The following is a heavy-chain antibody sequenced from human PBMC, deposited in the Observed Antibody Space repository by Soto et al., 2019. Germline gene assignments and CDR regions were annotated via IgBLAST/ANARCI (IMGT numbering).Heavy chain of an antibody. CDR2: ISGSGGST. D-gene: IGHD1-26*01. CDR3: AKVSLEAILVGATGMYYFDY. CDR1: GFTFSSYA. V-gene: IGHV3-23*01. J-gene: IGHJ4*02. Sequence: GGSLRLSCAASGFTFSSYAMSWVRQAPGKGLEWVSAISGSGGSTYYADSVKGRFTISRDNSKNTLYLQMNSLRAEDTAVYYCAKVSLEAILVGATGMYYFDYWGQGTLVTVSS.